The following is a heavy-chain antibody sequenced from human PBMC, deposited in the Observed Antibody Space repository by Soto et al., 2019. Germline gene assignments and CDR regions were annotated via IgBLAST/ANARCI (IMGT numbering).Heavy chain of an antibody. V-gene: IGHV5-51*01. CDR1: GYSFTSYW. CDR3: ARHSIAARVRSAFDI. J-gene: IGHJ3*02. Sequence: GGSLRLSCKGSGYSFTSYWIGWVRQMPGKGLEWMGIIYPGDSDTRYSPSFQGQVTISADKSISTAYLQWSSLKASDTAMYYCARHSIAARVRSAFDIWGQGTMVTVSS. D-gene: IGHD6-6*01. CDR2: IYPGDSDT.